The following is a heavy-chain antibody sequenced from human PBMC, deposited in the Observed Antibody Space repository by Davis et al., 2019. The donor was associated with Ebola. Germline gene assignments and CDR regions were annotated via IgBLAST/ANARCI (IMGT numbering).Heavy chain of an antibody. CDR2: IYPGDSDT. D-gene: IGHD5-12*01. CDR1: GYSFTSYW. J-gene: IGHJ6*02. V-gene: IGHV5-51*01. CDR3: ARSAYSGYDFSPHYYYYGMDV. Sequence: GESLKISCKGSGYSFTSYWIGWVRQMPGKGLEWMGIIYPGDSDTRYSPSFQGQVTISADKSISTAYLQWSSLKASDTAMYYCARSAYSGYDFSPHYYYYGMDVWGQGTTVTVSS.